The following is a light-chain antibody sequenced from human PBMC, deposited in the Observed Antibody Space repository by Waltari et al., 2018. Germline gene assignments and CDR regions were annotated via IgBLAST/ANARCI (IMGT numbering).Light chain of an antibody. Sequence: DIQMTQSPSTLSASVGDRVTIACRASQSISSWLAWYQQKPGKAPKLLNYKASTLESGVPSRFSGSGSGTEFTLTISSLQPDDFATYYCQHYNTYSRSITFGQGTRLEIQ. CDR1: QSISSW. J-gene: IGKJ5*01. CDR3: QHYNTYSRSIT. CDR2: KAS. V-gene: IGKV1-5*03.